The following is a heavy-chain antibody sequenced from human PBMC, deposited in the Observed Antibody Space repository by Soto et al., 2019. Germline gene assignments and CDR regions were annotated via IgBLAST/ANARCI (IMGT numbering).Heavy chain of an antibody. Sequence: QITLKESGPPLVKPTQTLTLTCTFSGFSLTTSGVGVGWIRQPPGKALEWLALIYWDDDKRYSPSLKSRLTITXATXKXQVVLTMTNMDPVDTATYYCAHRVGYSDSGGYSFDYWGQGTLVTVSS. V-gene: IGHV2-5*02. CDR3: AHRVGYSDSGGYSFDY. D-gene: IGHD3-22*01. J-gene: IGHJ4*02. CDR2: IYWDDDK. CDR1: GFSLTTSGVG.